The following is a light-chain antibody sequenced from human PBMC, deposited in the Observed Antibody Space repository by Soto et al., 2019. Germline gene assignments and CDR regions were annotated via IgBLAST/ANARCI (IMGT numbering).Light chain of an antibody. CDR3: QQCGSSPWT. CDR2: GAS. CDR1: QSVRSSH. J-gene: IGKJ1*01. V-gene: IGKV3-20*01. Sequence: EIVLTQSPGTLSLSPGERATLSCRTSQSVRSSHLAWYQQKPGQTPRLXIYGASSRATGIPDRFSGSGSGTDFTLTISRLEPEDFAVYYCQQCGSSPWTFGQGTKVDIK.